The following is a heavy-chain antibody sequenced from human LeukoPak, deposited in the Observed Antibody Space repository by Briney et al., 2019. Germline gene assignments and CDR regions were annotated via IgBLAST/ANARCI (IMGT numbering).Heavy chain of an antibody. J-gene: IGHJ6*03. D-gene: IGHD1-26*01. CDR1: GFTFRSYA. Sequence: PGTSVRLSCVASGFTFRSYAIQWVRQAPGKGLEWVADIRHDGSEEYYADSVKGRFTISRDNSKNTLYLEMKSLRAEDTAVYYCGREGPPPGEKGWEVGAKGT. CDR3: GREGPPPGEKGWEV. V-gene: IGHV3-33*01. CDR2: IRHDGSEE.